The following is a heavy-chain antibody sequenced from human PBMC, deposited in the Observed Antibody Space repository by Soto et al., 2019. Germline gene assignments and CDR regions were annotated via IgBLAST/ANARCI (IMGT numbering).Heavy chain of an antibody. V-gene: IGHV4-39*01. Sequence: PSETLSLTCTVSGGSISSSSYYWGWIRQPPWKGLEWIGSIYYSGSTYYNPPLKSRVTISVDTSKNQFSLKLSSVTAADTAVYYCARREAYDSSGYYPLYYFDYWGQGTLVTVSS. CDR3: ARREAYDSSGYYPLYYFDY. J-gene: IGHJ4*02. D-gene: IGHD3-22*01. CDR2: IYYSGST. CDR1: GGSISSSSYY.